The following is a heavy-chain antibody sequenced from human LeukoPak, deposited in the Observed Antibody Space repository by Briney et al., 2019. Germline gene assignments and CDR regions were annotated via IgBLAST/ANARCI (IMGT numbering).Heavy chain of an antibody. CDR1: GGSFSGYY. V-gene: IGHV4-34*01. CDR3: ARSPYLRTYGYGPWELPVSYFDY. Sequence: SGTLSLTCAVYGGSFSGYYWSWIRQPPGKGLEWIGEINHSGSTNYNPSLKSRVTISVDTSKNQFSLKLSSVPAADTAVYYCARSPYLRTYGYGPWELPVSYFDYWGQGTLVTVSS. D-gene: IGHD1-26*01. CDR2: INHSGST. J-gene: IGHJ4*02.